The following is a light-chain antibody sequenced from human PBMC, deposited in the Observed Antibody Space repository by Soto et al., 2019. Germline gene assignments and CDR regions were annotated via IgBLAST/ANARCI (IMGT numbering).Light chain of an antibody. CDR3: QQYGSSPNT. CDR2: GSS. CDR1: QSVSSTY. V-gene: IGKV3-20*01. Sequence: EIVLTQSPGTPSLSPGERATLSCRASQSFKASQSVSSTYLDWHQQKPGQAPRLLSYGSSTRAPGITDRISGSASGTEFTLTISRLEPEEVAVYDCQQYGSSPNTFGPETRLVIK. J-gene: IGKJ5*01.